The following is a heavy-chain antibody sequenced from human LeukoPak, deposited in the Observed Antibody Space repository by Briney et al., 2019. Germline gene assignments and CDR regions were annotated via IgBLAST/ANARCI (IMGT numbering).Heavy chain of an antibody. CDR1: GFTFSSYW. CDR2: IKQDGSEK. CDR3: AKDRSTGWWYSLDY. V-gene: IGHV3-7*03. J-gene: IGHJ4*02. Sequence: GGSLRLSCATSGFTFSSYWMSWVRQAPGKGLEWVANIKQDGSEKYYVDSVKGRFTISRDNAKNSLYLQMNSLRAEDTAPYFCAKDRSTGWWYSLDYWGQGTLVTVSS. D-gene: IGHD6-19*01.